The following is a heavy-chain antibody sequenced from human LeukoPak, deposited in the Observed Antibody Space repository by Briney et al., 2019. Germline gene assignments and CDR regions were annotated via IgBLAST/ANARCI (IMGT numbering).Heavy chain of an antibody. CDR1: GSTLTDVS. J-gene: IGHJ5*02. CDR2: FDPESSET. CDR3: ATISVTYYEGFDP. Sequence: ASVKVSCKVSGSTLTDVSIHWVQQAPGKGLEWMGGFDPESSETTFAQKFQGRLTMTEDTSTDTVYIDLTSLTSEDTAVYYCATISVTYYEGFDPWGQGTLVTVSS. D-gene: IGHD3-3*01. V-gene: IGHV1-24*01.